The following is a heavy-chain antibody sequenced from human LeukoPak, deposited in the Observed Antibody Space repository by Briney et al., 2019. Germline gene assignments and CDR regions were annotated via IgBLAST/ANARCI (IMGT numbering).Heavy chain of an antibody. CDR1: GFAFSNAW. CDR3: TTLKYQLPQAARLYGMDV. V-gene: IGHV3-15*01. Sequence: PGGSLRLSCAASGFAFSNAWMSWVRQAPGKGLEWVGRIKSKTDGGTTDYAAPVKGRFTISRDDSKNTLYLQMNSLKTEDTAVYYCTTLKYQLPQAARLYGMDVWGKGTTVTVSP. J-gene: IGHJ6*04. CDR2: IKSKTDGGTT. D-gene: IGHD2-2*01.